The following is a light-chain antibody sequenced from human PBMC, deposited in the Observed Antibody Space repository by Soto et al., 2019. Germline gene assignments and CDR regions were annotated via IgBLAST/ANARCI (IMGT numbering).Light chain of an antibody. Sequence: QSALTQPASVSGSPGQSITISCTGTSSDVGGYNYVSWYQHHPGKAPKLIIYDVTNRPSGVSNPFSGSKSGNTASLTISGLQPEDVADYYCTSNEIYNLRQIVFRTG. CDR3: TSNEIYNLRQIV. CDR2: DVT. J-gene: IGLJ1*01. CDR1: SSDVGGYNY. V-gene: IGLV2-14*03.